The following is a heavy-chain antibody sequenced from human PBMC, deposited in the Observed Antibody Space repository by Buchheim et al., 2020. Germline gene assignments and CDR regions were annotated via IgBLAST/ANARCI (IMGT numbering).Heavy chain of an antibody. CDR1: GFTFSSYG. CDR2: IWYDGSNK. D-gene: IGHD3-3*01. V-gene: IGHV3-33*01. CDR3: ARSLFGKMYDFWSGYWGDNWFDP. Sequence: QVQLVESGGGVVQPGRSLRLSCAASGFTFSSYGMHWVRQAPGKGLEWVAVIWYDGSNKYYADSVKGRFTISRDNSKNTLYLQMNSLRAEDTAVYYCARSLFGKMYDFWSGYWGDNWFDPWGQGTL. J-gene: IGHJ5*02.